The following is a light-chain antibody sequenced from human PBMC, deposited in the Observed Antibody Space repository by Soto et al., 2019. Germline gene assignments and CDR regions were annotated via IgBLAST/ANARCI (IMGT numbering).Light chain of an antibody. CDR2: DVN. Sequence: QSALTQPRSVSGSLGQSVTISCTGTTSDVGGYNYVSWYQHHPGKAPKLIIYDVNNRPSGVPDRFSGSKSGNTASLTISGLRPEDEADYHCCSYAGSYLYVFGTGTKV. CDR3: CSYAGSYLYV. J-gene: IGLJ1*01. V-gene: IGLV2-11*01. CDR1: TSDVGGYNY.